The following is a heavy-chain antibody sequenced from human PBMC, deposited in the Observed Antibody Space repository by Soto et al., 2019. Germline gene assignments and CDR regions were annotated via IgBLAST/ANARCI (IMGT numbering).Heavy chain of an antibody. J-gene: IGHJ6*02. CDR2: ISYDGSNK. Sequence: GGSLRLSLAASGFTFSSYAMHWVRQAPGKGLEWVAVISYDGSNKYYADSVKGRFTISRDNSKNTLYLQMNSLRAEDTAVYYCARDGGLRFFYYYGMDVWGQGTTVTVSS. D-gene: IGHD3-3*01. CDR3: ARDGGLRFFYYYGMDV. V-gene: IGHV3-30-3*01. CDR1: GFTFSSYA.